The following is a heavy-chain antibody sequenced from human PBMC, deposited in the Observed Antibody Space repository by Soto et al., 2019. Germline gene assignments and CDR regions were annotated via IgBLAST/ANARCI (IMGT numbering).Heavy chain of an antibody. Sequence: PGGSLRLSCAASGFTFSSYWMSWVRQAPGKGLEWVANIKQDGSEKYYVDSVKGRFTISRDNAKNSLYLQMNSLRAEDTAVYYCARVSNYGTYSSGWYADYWGQGTLVTVYS. D-gene: IGHD6-19*01. V-gene: IGHV3-7*03. CDR1: GFTFSSYW. CDR3: ARVSNYGTYSSGWYADY. J-gene: IGHJ4*02. CDR2: IKQDGSEK.